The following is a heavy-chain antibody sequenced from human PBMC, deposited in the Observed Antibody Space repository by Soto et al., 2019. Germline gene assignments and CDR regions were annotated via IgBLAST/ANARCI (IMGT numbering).Heavy chain of an antibody. CDR1: GGSISSGGYY. CDR2: IYYSGST. J-gene: IGHJ4*02. Sequence: QVQLQESGPGLVKPSQTLSLTCTVSGGSISSGGYYWSWIRQHPGKGLEWIGYIYYSGSTYYNPSLKGRINISVNTAKDQFPLELSPVAAADKAVDFCAGYCSGGSWYSSHLDYRGQGNLVNGSP. CDR3: AGYCSGGSWYSSHLDY. V-gene: IGHV4-31*03. D-gene: IGHD2-15*01.